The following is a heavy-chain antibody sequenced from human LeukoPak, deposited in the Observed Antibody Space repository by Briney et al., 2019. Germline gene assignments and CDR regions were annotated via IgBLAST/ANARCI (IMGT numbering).Heavy chain of an antibody. CDR3: ARGGSGSGYLYYFDS. D-gene: IGHD3-10*01. CDR2: INSNSGGT. V-gene: IGHV1-2*06. Sequence: GASVKVSCKASGYSFSDYSMHWVRQAPGQGLEWMGRINSNSGGTSYEQNFQGRVTMTRDTSISTAYMEVSGLTSDDTAVYYCARGGSGSGYLYYFDSWGQGTLVSVSS. CDR1: GYSFSDYS. J-gene: IGHJ4*02.